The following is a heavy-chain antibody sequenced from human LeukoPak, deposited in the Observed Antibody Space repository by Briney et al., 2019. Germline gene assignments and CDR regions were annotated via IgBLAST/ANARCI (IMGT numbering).Heavy chain of an antibody. D-gene: IGHD1-26*01. CDR1: GFTFSSYA. CDR2: ISGSGGST. Sequence: GGSLRLPCAASGFTFSSYAMSWVRQAPGKGLEWVSAISGSGGSTYYADSVKGRFTISRDNSKNTLYLQMNSLRAEDTAVYYCAKFRGYSGTNRYYFDYWGQGTLVTVSS. J-gene: IGHJ4*02. V-gene: IGHV3-23*01. CDR3: AKFRGYSGTNRYYFDY.